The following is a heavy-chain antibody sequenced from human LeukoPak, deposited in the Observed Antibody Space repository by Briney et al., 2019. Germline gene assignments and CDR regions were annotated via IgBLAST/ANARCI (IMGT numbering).Heavy chain of an antibody. V-gene: IGHV1-2*02. J-gene: IGHJ4*02. D-gene: IGHD6-13*01. Sequence: ASVKVSCKASGYTFTGYYMHWVRQAPGQGLEWMGWINPNSGGTNYAQKFQGRVTMTRDTSISTAYMELSRLRSDDTAVYYCARSIAAAVMSFGYWGQGTLVTVSS. CDR3: ARSIAAAVMSFGY. CDR1: GYTFTGYY. CDR2: INPNSGGT.